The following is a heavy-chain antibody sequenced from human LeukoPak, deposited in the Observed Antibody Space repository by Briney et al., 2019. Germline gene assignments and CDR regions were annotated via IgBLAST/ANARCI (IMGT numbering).Heavy chain of an antibody. J-gene: IGHJ4*02. V-gene: IGHV1-69*06. D-gene: IGHD2-2*01. CDR3: ASDLYCSSTSCRDY. Sequence: GASVKVSCKASGGTFSSYAISWVRQAPGQGLEWMGGIIPIFGTANYAQKFQGRVTITADKSTSTAYMELSSLRSEDTAVYYCASDLYCSSTSCRDYWGQGTLVTVSS. CDR2: IIPIFGTA. CDR1: GGTFSSYA.